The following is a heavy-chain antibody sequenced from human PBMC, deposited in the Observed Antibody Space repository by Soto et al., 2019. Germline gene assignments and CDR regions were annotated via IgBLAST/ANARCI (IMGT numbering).Heavy chain of an antibody. CDR2: IWYDGSNK. D-gene: IGHD6-13*01. V-gene: IGHV3-33*01. CDR1: GFTFSSYG. CDR3: ARDDSAYSSSWYDLDY. J-gene: IGHJ4*02. Sequence: GGSLRLSCAASGFTFSSYGMHWVRQAPGKGLEWVAVIWYDGSNKYYADSVKGRFTISRDNSKNTLYLQMNSLRAEDTAVYYCARDDSAYSSSWYDLDYWGQGTLVTVSS.